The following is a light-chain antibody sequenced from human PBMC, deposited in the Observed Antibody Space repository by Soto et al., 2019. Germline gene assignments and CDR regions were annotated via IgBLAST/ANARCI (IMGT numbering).Light chain of an antibody. CDR2: GNS. CDR3: QSYDSTLSARYV. V-gene: IGLV1-40*01. CDR1: SSNIGANYD. J-gene: IGLJ1*01. Sequence: QSALTQPPSVSGAPGQRVTISCTGSSSNIGANYDVHWYRQRPGTAPKLLIFGNSNRPSGVPDRFSGSKSGTSASLAITGLQAEDEGDYYCQSYDSTLSARYVFGTGTKLTVL.